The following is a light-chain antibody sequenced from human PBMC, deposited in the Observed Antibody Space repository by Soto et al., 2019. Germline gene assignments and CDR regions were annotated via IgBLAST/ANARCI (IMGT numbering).Light chain of an antibody. V-gene: IGKV3-15*01. CDR3: QHYSTWFWT. CDR2: GAS. Sequence: EIVMTQSPATRSVSPGERATLSCRASQSVSSKLAWYQQKPGQGPRLLIYGASSRATGIPARFSGSGSGTEFTLTISSLQSEYFAVYYCQHYSTWFWTFGQGTKVEIK. CDR1: QSVSSK. J-gene: IGKJ1*01.